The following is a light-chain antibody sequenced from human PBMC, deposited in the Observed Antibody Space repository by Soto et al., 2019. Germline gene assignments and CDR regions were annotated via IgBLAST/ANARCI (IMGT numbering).Light chain of an antibody. Sequence: EIVLTQSPGTLSLSPGERATLSCRSSQSVSSSYLAWYQQKPGQAPRLLIYDVSSRATGIPDRFSGSGSGTDFTLHISRLEPDDFAVYYCQQYGSSPTFGQGTKVEIK. CDR2: DVS. J-gene: IGKJ1*01. V-gene: IGKV3-20*01. CDR3: QQYGSSPT. CDR1: QSVSSSY.